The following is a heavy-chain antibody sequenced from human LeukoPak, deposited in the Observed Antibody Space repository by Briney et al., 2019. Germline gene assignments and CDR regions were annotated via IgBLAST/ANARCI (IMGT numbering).Heavy chain of an antibody. CDR2: ICGDGGGT. J-gene: IGHJ4*02. CDR1: GFTLRSYT. Sequence: HPGGSLRLSCAASGFTLRSYTMSWVRQAPGKGLEWVSTICGDGGGTYYADSVKGRFTISRDNSKNTLYLQMNSLRAEDTAVYYCARGSGGTVDYWGQGTLVTVS. V-gene: IGHV3-23*01. D-gene: IGHD2-15*01. CDR3: ARGSGGTVDY.